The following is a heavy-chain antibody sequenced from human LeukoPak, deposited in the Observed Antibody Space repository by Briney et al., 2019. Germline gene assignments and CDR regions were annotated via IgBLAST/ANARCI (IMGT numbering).Heavy chain of an antibody. CDR2: ISGSGGST. J-gene: IGHJ6*03. CDR3: AKNPYGDYVLDYYYYMDV. V-gene: IGHV3-23*01. D-gene: IGHD4-17*01. CDR1: GFTFSSYG. Sequence: GGSLRLSCAASGFTFSSYGMSWVRQAPGKGLEWVSAISGSGGSTYYADSVKGRFTISRDNSKNTLSLQMNSLRAEDTAVYYCAKNPYGDYVLDYYYYMDVWGKGTTVTISS.